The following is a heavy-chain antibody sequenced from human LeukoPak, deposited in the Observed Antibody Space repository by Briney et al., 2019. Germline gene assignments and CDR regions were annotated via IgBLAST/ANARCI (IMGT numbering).Heavy chain of an antibody. Sequence: GASVKVSCKASGYTFTSYGISWVRQAPGQGLEWMGWISAYNGNTNYAQKLQGRVTMTTDTSTSTAYMELRSLRSDDTAVYYCARAPVDLDIVVVVAATPPHDYWGQGTLVTVSS. CDR3: ARAPVDLDIVVVVAATPPHDY. V-gene: IGHV1-18*01. J-gene: IGHJ4*02. D-gene: IGHD2-15*01. CDR2: ISAYNGNT. CDR1: GYTFTSYG.